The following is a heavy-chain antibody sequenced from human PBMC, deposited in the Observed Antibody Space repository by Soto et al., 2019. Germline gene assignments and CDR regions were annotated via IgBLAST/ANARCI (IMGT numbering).Heavy chain of an antibody. CDR1: GGSISSSSYY. Sequence: SETLSLTCTVSGGSISSSSYYWGWIRQPPGKGLEWIGSIYYSGSTYYNPSLKSRVTISVDTSKNQFSLKLSSVTAADTAVYYCAGQPYYTYCTNGVCYDDYWGQGTLVTVSS. D-gene: IGHD2-8*01. CDR2: IYYSGST. V-gene: IGHV4-39*01. J-gene: IGHJ4*02. CDR3: AGQPYYTYCTNGVCYDDY.